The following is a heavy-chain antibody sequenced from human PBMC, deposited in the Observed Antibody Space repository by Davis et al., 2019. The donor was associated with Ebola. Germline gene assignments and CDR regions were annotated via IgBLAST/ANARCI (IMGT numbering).Heavy chain of an antibody. D-gene: IGHD4/OR15-4a*01. CDR3: ARGGAHNWFDP. CDR2: IYSSGST. CDR1: GGSISNYY. J-gene: IGHJ5*02. Sequence: MPSETLSLTCTVSGGSISNYYWSWIRQPPGKGLEWIGYIYSSGSTNYNRSLKSRVTISIDTSKNQFSLKLSSVTAADTAVYYCARGGAHNWFDPWGQGTLVTVSS. V-gene: IGHV4-59*12.